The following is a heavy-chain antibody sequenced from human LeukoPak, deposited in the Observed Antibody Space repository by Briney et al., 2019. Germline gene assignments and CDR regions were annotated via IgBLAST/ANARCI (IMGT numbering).Heavy chain of an antibody. CDR3: ARSDYTVSDFHFDY. CDR1: GGSVSSDGYY. J-gene: IGHJ4*02. D-gene: IGHD3-3*01. CDR2: IFYRGSS. Sequence: SETLSLTCTVSGGSVSSDGYYWNWIRQHPEKGLEWIGYIFYRGSSYYNPSLKSRLTMSLDTSKNQLSLKVNSVTAADTAVYYCARSDYTVSDFHFDYWGQGTLVTVS. V-gene: IGHV4-31*03.